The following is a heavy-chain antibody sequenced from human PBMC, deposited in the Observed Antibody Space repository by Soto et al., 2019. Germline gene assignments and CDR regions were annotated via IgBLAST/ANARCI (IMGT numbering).Heavy chain of an antibody. CDR3: ASIVGIAARPDRFDP. Sequence: SETLSLTCAVYGGSFSGYYWSWIRQPPGKGLEWIGEINHSGSTNYNPSLKSRVTISVDTSKNQFSLKLSSVTAADTAVYYCASIVGIAARPDRFDPWGQGTLVTVSS. V-gene: IGHV4-34*01. J-gene: IGHJ5*02. CDR2: INHSGST. CDR1: GGSFSGYY. D-gene: IGHD6-6*01.